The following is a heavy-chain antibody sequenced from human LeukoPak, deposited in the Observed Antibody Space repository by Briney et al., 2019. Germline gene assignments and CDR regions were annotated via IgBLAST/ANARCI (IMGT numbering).Heavy chain of an antibody. Sequence: PGGSLRLSCAASGFTFSNAWMSWVRQAPGKGLEWVGRIKSKTDGGTTDYAAPVKGRVTISRDDSKNTLYLQMNSLKTEDTAVYYCATDAHIVVVPAALYYYYGMDVWGKGTTVTVSS. V-gene: IGHV3-15*01. J-gene: IGHJ6*04. CDR1: GFTFSNAW. CDR3: ATDAHIVVVPAALYYYYGMDV. D-gene: IGHD2-2*01. CDR2: IKSKTDGGTT.